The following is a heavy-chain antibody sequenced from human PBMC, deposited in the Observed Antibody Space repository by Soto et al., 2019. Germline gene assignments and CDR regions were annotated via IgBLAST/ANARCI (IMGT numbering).Heavy chain of an antibody. CDR2: ISYDGSNK. Sequence: PGGSLRLSCAASGFTFSSYAMHWVRQAPGKGLEWVAVISYDGSNKYYADSVKGRFTISRDNSKNMVFLQMNSLRAEDTAIYYCAKPPVITASYYYSGMDVWGQGTTVTVSS. V-gene: IGHV3-30-3*02. CDR1: GFTFSSYA. J-gene: IGHJ6*02. CDR3: AKPPVITASYYYSGMDV.